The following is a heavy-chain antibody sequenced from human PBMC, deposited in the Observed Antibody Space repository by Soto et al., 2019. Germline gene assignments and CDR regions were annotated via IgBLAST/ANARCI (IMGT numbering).Heavy chain of an antibody. CDR2: IYYSGST. CDR1: GGSISSSSYY. CDR3: ARLGVAVAGTFYFDY. V-gene: IGHV4-39*01. J-gene: IGHJ4*02. D-gene: IGHD6-19*01. Sequence: QLQLQESGPGLVKPSETLSLTCTVSGGSISSSSYYWGWIRQPPGKGLEWIGSIYYSGSTYYNPSLTSRVYISVDTSKNQFSLQLRSVTAADTAVYYCARLGVAVAGTFYFDYWGQGTLVTVSS.